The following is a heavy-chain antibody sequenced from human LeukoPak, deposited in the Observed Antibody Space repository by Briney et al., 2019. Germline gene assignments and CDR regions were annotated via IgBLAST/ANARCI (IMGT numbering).Heavy chain of an antibody. V-gene: IGHV1-69*13. J-gene: IGHJ4*02. CDR2: IIPHVGSP. CDR1: GDTFSYHS. CDR3: ARGALYYDILTGYTPAGFDY. Sequence: SLKVSCTTSGDTFSYHSISWVRQAPGQGLQWLGGIIPHVGSPRYTERLQDRITITADESTTTAYLELSSLRSDDTAVYYCARGALYYDILTGYTPAGFDYWGQGTLVTVSS. D-gene: IGHD3-9*01.